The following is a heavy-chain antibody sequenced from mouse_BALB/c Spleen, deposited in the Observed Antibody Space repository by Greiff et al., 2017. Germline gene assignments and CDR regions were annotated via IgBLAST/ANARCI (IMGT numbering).Heavy chain of an antibody. D-gene: IGHD2-4*01. J-gene: IGHJ2*01. CDR1: GFSLTSYG. CDR2: IWAGGST. Sequence: VNVVESGPGLVAPSQSLSITCTVSGFSLTSYGVHWVRQPPGKGLEWLGVIWAGGSTNYNSALMSRLSISKDNSKSQVFLKMNSLQTDDTAMYYCARAGYDYYFDYWGQGTTLTVSS. V-gene: IGHV2-9*02. CDR3: ARAGYDYYFDY.